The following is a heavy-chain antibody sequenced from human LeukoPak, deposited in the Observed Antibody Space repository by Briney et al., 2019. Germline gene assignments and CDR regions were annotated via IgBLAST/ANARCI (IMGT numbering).Heavy chain of an antibody. J-gene: IGHJ4*02. V-gene: IGHV4-59*01. D-gene: IGHD3-22*01. CDR2: MYYSGST. CDR1: GDSISNYY. Sequence: SETLSLTCTASGDSISNYYWNWIRQTPGKGLEWIVYMYYSGSTNYNPSLRSRVTVSVDTSKSQFSLKLNSVTAADTAVYYCARWAGRDFDSSGYLRDWGQGVLVTVSS. CDR3: ARWAGRDFDSSGYLRD.